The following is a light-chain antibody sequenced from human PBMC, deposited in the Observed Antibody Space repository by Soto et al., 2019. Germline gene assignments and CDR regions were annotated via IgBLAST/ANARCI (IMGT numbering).Light chain of an antibody. CDR1: QGISSY. Sequence: DIQLTQSPSFLSASVGDRVTITCRASQGISSYLVWYQQKPGKAPKLLIYEASTLQSGVPSRFSGSGSGTEFTLTISCLQPEDFATYYCQHLNNYPLTFGGGTKVEIK. J-gene: IGKJ4*01. CDR3: QHLNNYPLT. V-gene: IGKV1-9*01. CDR2: EAS.